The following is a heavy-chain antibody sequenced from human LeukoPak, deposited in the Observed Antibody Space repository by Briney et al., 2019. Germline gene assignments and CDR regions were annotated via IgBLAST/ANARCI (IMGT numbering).Heavy chain of an antibody. CDR1: GFTFSSYA. J-gene: IGHJ4*02. CDR3: ARGGGYGSGSYYTLLDY. D-gene: IGHD3-10*01. CDR2: ISSNGGST. Sequence: PGGSLILSCAASGFTFSSYAMHWVRQAPGKGLEYVSAISSNGGSTYYANSVKGRFTISRDNSKNTLYLQMGSLRAEDMAVYYCARGGGYGSGSYYTLLDYWGQGTLVTVSS. V-gene: IGHV3-64*01.